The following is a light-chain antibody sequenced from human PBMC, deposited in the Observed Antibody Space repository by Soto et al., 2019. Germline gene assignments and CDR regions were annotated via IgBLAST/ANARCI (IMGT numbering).Light chain of an antibody. Sequence: QSALTQPASVSGSPGQSITISCTGTSSDVGGYDYVSWYQHLPGKAPKLMIYEVSNRPSGVSNRFSGSKSGNTASLTISGLQAEDEADYFCSSYTSRSTWVFGGGTKLTVL. V-gene: IGLV2-14*01. CDR3: SSYTSRSTWV. CDR2: EVS. CDR1: SSDVGGYDY. J-gene: IGLJ3*02.